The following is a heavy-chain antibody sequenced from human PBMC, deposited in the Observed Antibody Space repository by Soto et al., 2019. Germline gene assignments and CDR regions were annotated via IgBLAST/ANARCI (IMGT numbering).Heavy chain of an antibody. D-gene: IGHD3-10*01. CDR3: ARAKGFGPPDX. CDR2: IYYSGST. Sequence: ALSLTCTVSGGSISSGGYYWSWIRQHPGKGLEFIGYIYYSGSTYYSPSLNSQVTISVDKSKNQFSLKLSSVTAADTAVYYCARAKGFGPPDXWGQGTLVTVS. CDR1: GGSISSGGYY. J-gene: IGHJ4*02. V-gene: IGHV4-31*01.